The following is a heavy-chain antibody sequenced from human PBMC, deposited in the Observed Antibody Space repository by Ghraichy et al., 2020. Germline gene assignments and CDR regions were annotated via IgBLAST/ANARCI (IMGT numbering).Heavy chain of an antibody. D-gene: IGHD3-10*01. V-gene: IGHV4-59*01. J-gene: IGHJ5*02. CDR3: ARSRGFGELSHVGRNWFDP. CDR1: GGSISSYY. CDR2: IYYSGST. Sequence: SETLSLTCTVSGGSISSYYWSWIRQPPGKGLEWIGYIYYSGSTNYNPSLKSRVTISVDTSKNQFSLKLSSVTAADTAVYYCARSRGFGELSHVGRNWFDPWGQGTLVTVSS.